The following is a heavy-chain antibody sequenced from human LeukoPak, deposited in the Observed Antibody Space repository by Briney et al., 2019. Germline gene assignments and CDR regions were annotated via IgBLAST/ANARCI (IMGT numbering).Heavy chain of an antibody. CDR3: ARDWVGPIAVAGSWFDP. J-gene: IGHJ5*02. CDR1: GGTFSSYA. D-gene: IGHD6-19*01. Sequence: EASVKVSCKASGGTFSSYAISWVRQAPGQGLEWMGWISAYNGNTNYAQKLQGRVTMTTETSTSTAYMELRSLRSDDTAMYYCARDWVGPIAVAGSWFDPWGQGTLVTVSS. CDR2: ISAYNGNT. V-gene: IGHV1-18*01.